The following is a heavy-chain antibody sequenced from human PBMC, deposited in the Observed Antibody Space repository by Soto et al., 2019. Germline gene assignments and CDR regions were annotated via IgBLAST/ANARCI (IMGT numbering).Heavy chain of an antibody. CDR1: GYTFTGYY. CDR3: ARGIDCSSTSCYGGKDYYGMDV. Sequence: ASVKVSCKASGYTFTGYYMHWVRQAPGQGLEWMGWINPNSGGTNYAQKFQGRVTMTRDTSISTAYMELSRLRSDGTAVYYWARGIDCSSTSCYGGKDYYGMDVWGQGTTVTVSS. D-gene: IGHD2-2*01. V-gene: IGHV1-2*02. J-gene: IGHJ6*02. CDR2: INPNSGGT.